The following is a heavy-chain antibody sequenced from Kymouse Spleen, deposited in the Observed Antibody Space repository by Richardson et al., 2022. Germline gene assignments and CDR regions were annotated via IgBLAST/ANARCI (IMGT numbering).Heavy chain of an antibody. CDR3: ARGVGVYSSSLYYYYGMDV. D-gene: IGHD6-6*01. Sequence: QVQLQQWGAGLLKPSETLSLTCAVYGGSFSGYYWSWIRQPPGKGLEWIGEINHSGSTNYNPSLKSRVTISVDTSKNQFSLKLSSVTAADTAVYYCARGVGVYSSSLYYYYGMDVWGQGTTVTVSS. CDR2: INHSGST. CDR1: GGSFSGYY. J-gene: IGHJ6*02. V-gene: IGHV4-34*01.